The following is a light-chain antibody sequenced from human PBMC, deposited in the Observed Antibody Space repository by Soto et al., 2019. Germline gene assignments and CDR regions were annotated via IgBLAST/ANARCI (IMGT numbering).Light chain of an antibody. Sequence: ESVLTQSPDTLSLSPGDRATLSCRTSQSVSNSFFAWYQQKPGQAPRLLIYGISTRATGIPDRFSGSESGTDFTLTISILEAEDFVVYFCQQYSTLPHTFGHGTKLEVK. CDR1: QSVSNSF. J-gene: IGKJ2*01. CDR3: QQYSTLPHT. CDR2: GIS. V-gene: IGKV3-20*01.